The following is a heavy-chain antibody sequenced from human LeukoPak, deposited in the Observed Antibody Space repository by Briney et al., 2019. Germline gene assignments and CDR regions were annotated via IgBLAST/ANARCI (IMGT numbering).Heavy chain of an antibody. CDR1: GGSISSGSYY. J-gene: IGHJ4*02. V-gene: IGHV4-61*02. CDR3: ARGPFPNYYGSGSFEL. CDR2: IYTSGST. Sequence: SQTLSLTCTVSGGSISSGSYYWSWIRQPAGKGLEWIGRIYTSGSTNYNPSLKSRVTISVDTSKNQFSLKLSSVTAADTAVYYCARGPFPNYYGSGSFELWGQGALVTVSS. D-gene: IGHD3-10*01.